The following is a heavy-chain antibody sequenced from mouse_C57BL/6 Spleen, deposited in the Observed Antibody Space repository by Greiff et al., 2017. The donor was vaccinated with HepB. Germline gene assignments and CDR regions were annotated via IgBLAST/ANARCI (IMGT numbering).Heavy chain of an antibody. CDR3: ARGTTIVTDWYFDV. D-gene: IGHD2-5*01. V-gene: IGHV5-4*03. CDR1: GFTFSSYA. Sequence: EVMLVESGGGLVKPGGSLKLSCAASGFTFSSYAMSWVRQTPEKRLEWVATISDGGSYTYYPDNVKGGFTISRDNAKNNLYLQMSHLKSEDTAMYYCARGTTIVTDWYFDVWGTGTTVTVSS. J-gene: IGHJ1*03. CDR2: ISDGGSYT.